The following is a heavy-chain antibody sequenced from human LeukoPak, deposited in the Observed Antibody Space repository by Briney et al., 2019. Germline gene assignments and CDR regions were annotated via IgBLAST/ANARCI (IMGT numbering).Heavy chain of an antibody. CDR1: GGAFSCYT. Sequence: SVKVSCKAPGGAFSCYTISWVRQAPGQGLEWMGRIIPIFGTANYAQKFQGRDTITTDESTSTAYMALSSLRSEDTAVYYCARDGEAGGYFDYWGQGTLVTVSS. V-gene: IGHV1-69*05. D-gene: IGHD2-8*02. CDR2: IIPIFGTA. CDR3: ARDGEAGGYFDY. J-gene: IGHJ4*02.